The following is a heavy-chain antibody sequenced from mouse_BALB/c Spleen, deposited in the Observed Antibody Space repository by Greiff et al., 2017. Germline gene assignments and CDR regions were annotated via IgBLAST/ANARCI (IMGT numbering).Heavy chain of an antibody. V-gene: IGHV2-9*02. Sequence: VKLMESGPGLVAPSQSLSITCTVSGFSLTSYGVHWVRQPPGKGLEWLGVIWAGGSTNYNSALMSRLSISKDNSKSQVFLKMNSLQTDDTAMYYCARGLLYGYDSYYYAMDYWGQGTSVTVSS. J-gene: IGHJ4*01. CDR2: IWAGGST. CDR3: ARGLLYGYDSYYYAMDY. CDR1: GFSLTSYG. D-gene: IGHD2-2*01.